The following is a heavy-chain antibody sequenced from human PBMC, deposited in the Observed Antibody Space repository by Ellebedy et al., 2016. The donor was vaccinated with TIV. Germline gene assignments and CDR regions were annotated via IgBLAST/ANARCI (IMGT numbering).Heavy chain of an antibody. CDR3: ARGIAARRRWWFDP. V-gene: IGHV4-59*01. CDR1: GCPISRYY. D-gene: IGHD6-6*01. J-gene: IGHJ5*02. Sequence: MPSETLSLTCTVSGCPISRYYWSWIPQPPGKGLEWIRDIYYSGSTNYNPSLKSRVHITVDTSTNQFSMKHSSVTAADTAVDYCARGIAARRRWWFDPWGQGTLVTVSS. CDR2: IYYSGST.